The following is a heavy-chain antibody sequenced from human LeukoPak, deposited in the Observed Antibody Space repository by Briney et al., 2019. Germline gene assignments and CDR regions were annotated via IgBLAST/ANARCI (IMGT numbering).Heavy chain of an antibody. V-gene: IGHV4-59*01. CDR2: IYYCGST. CDR3: ARGSYSSSSVYYYYYMDV. CDR1: GGSISSYY. Sequence: PSETLSLTCTVSGGSISSYYWSWIRQPPGKGLEWIGYIYYCGSTNYDPSLKSRVTISVDTSKNQFSLKLSSVTAADTAVYYCARGSYSSSSVYYYYYMDVWGKGTTVTVSS. J-gene: IGHJ6*03. D-gene: IGHD6-6*01.